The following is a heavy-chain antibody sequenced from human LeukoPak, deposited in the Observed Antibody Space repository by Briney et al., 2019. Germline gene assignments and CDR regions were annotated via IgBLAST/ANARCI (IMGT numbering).Heavy chain of an antibody. D-gene: IGHD6-19*01. CDR2: ISYDGSNK. CDR1: GFIFSNYG. CDR3: AKGPWLAYPYYFDY. V-gene: IGHV3-30*18. J-gene: IGHJ4*02. Sequence: GGSLRLSCAASGFIFSNYGMNWVRQAPGKGLEWVAVISYDGSNKYYADSVKGRFTISRDNSKNTLYLQMNSLRAEDTAVYYCAKGPWLAYPYYFDYWGQGTLVTVSS.